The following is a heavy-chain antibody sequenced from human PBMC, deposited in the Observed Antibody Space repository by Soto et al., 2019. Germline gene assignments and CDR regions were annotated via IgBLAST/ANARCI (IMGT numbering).Heavy chain of an antibody. CDR2: INHSGST. D-gene: IGHD3-22*01. CDR1: GGSFRGYY. CDR3: ARRRPGRGYYDSSGYYYYFDY. J-gene: IGHJ4*02. V-gene: IGHV4-34*01. Sequence: SETLSLTCAVYGGSFRGYYWSWIRQPPGKGLEWIGEINHSGSTNYNPSLKSRVTISADTSKNQFSLKLSSVTAADTAVYYCARRRPGRGYYDSSGYYYYFDYWGQGTLVTVSS.